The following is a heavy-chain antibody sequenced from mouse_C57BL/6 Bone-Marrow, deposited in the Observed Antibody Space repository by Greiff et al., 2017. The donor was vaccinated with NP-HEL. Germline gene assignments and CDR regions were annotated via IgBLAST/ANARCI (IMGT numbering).Heavy chain of an antibody. J-gene: IGHJ2*01. CDR3: ARPSGSSSYYFDY. Sequence: QVQLQQSGAELVKPGASVKMSCKASGYTFTSYWITWVKQRPGQGLEWIGDIYPGSGSTNYNEKFKSKATLTVDTSSSTAYMQLSSLTSEDSAVYYCARPSGSSSYYFDYWGQGTTLTVSS. CDR1: GYTFTSYW. D-gene: IGHD1-1*01. CDR2: IYPGSGST. V-gene: IGHV1-55*01.